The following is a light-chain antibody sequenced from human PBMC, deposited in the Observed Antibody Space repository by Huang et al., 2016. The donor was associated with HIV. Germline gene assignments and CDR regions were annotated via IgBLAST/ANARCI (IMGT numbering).Light chain of an antibody. CDR1: QSVSNS. Sequence: EIVLTQSPATLSLSPGEGATLSCRAGQSVSNSLAWYQQKPGQTPRLLIYDASNRATGIPARFRGSGSGTDFTRTISSLEPEDFAIYYCQQRINWPRTFGQGTKVEIK. CDR3: QQRINWPRT. CDR2: DAS. V-gene: IGKV3-11*01. J-gene: IGKJ1*01.